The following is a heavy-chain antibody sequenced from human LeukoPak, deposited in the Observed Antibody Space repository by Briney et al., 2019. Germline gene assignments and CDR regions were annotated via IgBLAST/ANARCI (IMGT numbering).Heavy chain of an antibody. CDR2: IYHSGST. Sequence: SETLSLTXAVSGYSISSGYYWGWIRQPPGKGLEWIGSIYHSGSTYYNPSLKSRVTISVDTSKNRFSLKLSSVTAADTAVYYCARAKYYYDSSGSVNYFDYWGQGTLVTVS. CDR1: GYSISSGYY. V-gene: IGHV4-38-2*01. J-gene: IGHJ4*02. D-gene: IGHD3-22*01. CDR3: ARAKYYYDSSGSVNYFDY.